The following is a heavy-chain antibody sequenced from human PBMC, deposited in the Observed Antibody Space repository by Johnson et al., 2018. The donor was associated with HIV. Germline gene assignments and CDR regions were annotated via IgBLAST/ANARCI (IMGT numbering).Heavy chain of an antibody. CDR2: ISYDGTNK. Sequence: QVQLVESGGGVVQPGRSLRIYCAVSEFTFSNYAMHWVRLAPGKGLQWVAVISYDGTNKYYGDSVKGRFTISRDSFKNSLYLQMNSLRAEDTAVYYCARSFRDYEEDTFDIWGQGTMVTVSS. CDR3: ARSFRDYEEDTFDI. J-gene: IGHJ3*02. CDR1: EFTFSNYA. V-gene: IGHV3-30*04. D-gene: IGHD4-17*01.